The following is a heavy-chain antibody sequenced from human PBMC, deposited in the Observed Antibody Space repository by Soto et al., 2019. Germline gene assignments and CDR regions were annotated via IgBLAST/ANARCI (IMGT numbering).Heavy chain of an antibody. Sequence: VQLVESGGGLIQPGGSLRLSCAASGFTVSSNYMSWVRQAPGKGLAWDSVIYSGGSTYYADSVKGRFTISRENFKNTPYLQMKTPRAEDTAVYYCERAFVVAATYYYGMDVWGQGTTVTVSS. CDR1: GFTVSSNY. J-gene: IGHJ6*02. CDR2: IYSGGST. V-gene: IGHV3-53*01. D-gene: IGHD2-15*01. CDR3: ERAFVVAATYYYGMDV.